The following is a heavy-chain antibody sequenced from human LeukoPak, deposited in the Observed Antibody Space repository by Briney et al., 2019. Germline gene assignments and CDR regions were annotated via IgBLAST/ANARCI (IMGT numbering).Heavy chain of an antibody. CDR1: GYSFTNYW. V-gene: IGHV5-51*01. CDR3: ARQGGSYDFDY. D-gene: IGHD1-26*01. CDR2: IYPGDSDT. J-gene: IGHJ4*02. Sequence: MAGESLKISCKDSGYSFTNYWIAWVRQMPGKGLEWMGIIYPGDSDTRYSPSFQGQVTISADKSISTAYLQWSSLKASDTAMYYCARQGGSYDFDYWGQGTLVTVSS.